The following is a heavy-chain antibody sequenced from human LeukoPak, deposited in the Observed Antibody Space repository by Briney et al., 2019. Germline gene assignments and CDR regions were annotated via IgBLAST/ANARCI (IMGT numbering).Heavy chain of an antibody. J-gene: IGHJ4*02. D-gene: IGHD3-16*02. Sequence: GGSLRLSCAASGFTFSSYSMNWVRQAPGKGLEWVSYISSSSSTIYYADSVKGRFTISRDNAKNSLYLQMNSLRDEDTAVYYCARDHDYVWGSYRYRVIDYWGQGTLVTVSS. CDR1: GFTFSSYS. CDR3: ARDHDYVWGSYRYRVIDY. CDR2: ISSSSSTI. V-gene: IGHV3-48*02.